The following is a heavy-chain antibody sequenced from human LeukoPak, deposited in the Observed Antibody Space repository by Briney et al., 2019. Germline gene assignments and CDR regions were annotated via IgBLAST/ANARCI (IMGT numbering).Heavy chain of an antibody. CDR3: ARDREVAADSENWFDP. J-gene: IGHJ5*02. V-gene: IGHV1-2*02. CDR1: GYTFTGYY. CDR2: INPNSGGT. D-gene: IGHD6-13*01. Sequence: GASVKVSCKASGYTFTGYYMHWVRQAPGQGLEWMGWINPNSGGTNYAQKFQGRVTMTRDTSISTAYMELSRLRSDDTAVYYCARDREVAADSENWFDPWGQGTLVTVSS.